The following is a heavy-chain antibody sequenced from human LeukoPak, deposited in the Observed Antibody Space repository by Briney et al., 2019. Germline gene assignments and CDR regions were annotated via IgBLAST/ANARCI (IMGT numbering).Heavy chain of an antibody. Sequence: GGSLRLSCAASGFTFSSHSLNWVRQAPGKGLEWVSSISSSSSYIYYADSVKGRFTISRDNAKNSLYLQLNSLRAEDTAVYYCARDHTDILTPYYYDYWGQGTLVTVSS. CDR2: ISSSSSYI. J-gene: IGHJ4*02. CDR1: GFTFSSHS. V-gene: IGHV3-21*01. CDR3: ARDHTDILTPYYYDY. D-gene: IGHD3-9*01.